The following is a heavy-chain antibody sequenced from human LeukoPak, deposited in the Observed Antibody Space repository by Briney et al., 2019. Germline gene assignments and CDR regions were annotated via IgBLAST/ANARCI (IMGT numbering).Heavy chain of an antibody. CDR3: ARGEAAAANTLDY. V-gene: IGHV1-69*13. D-gene: IGHD6-13*01. J-gene: IGHJ4*02. Sequence: ASVKVSCKASGGTFSSYAISWVRQAPGQGLEWMGGIIPIFGTANYAQKFQGRVTITADESTSTAYMELSSLRSEDTAVYYCARGEAAAANTLDYWGQGTLVTVSS. CDR1: GGTFSSYA. CDR2: IIPIFGTA.